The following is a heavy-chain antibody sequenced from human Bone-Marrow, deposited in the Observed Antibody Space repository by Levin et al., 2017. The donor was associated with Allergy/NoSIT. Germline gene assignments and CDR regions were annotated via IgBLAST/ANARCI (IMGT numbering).Heavy chain of an antibody. V-gene: IGHV5-10-1*01. Sequence: GGSLRLSCKASGYSFTTYWISWVRQVPGKGLEWVGRIDLSDSSTRYSPSFQGHVTFSADRSITTAYLQWRSLRASDSGIYYCARRWGFCSGGTCYSGHDYWGQGILVSVSS. D-gene: IGHD2-15*01. CDR3: ARRWGFCSGGTCYSGHDY. CDR2: IDLSDSST. J-gene: IGHJ4*02. CDR1: GYSFTTYW.